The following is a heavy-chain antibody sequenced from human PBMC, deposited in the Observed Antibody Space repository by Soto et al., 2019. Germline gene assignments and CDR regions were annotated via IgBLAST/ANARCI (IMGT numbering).Heavy chain of an antibody. V-gene: IGHV1-18*01. J-gene: IGHJ3*02. Sequence: ASVKVSCKASGYTFTSYGISWVRQAPGQGLERMGWISAYNGNTNYAQKLQGRVNMTTDTSTSTTYIELRSLRSDDTAVYYCARDLYYYGSGNVGDAFDIWGQGTMVTVSS. CDR2: ISAYNGNT. CDR3: ARDLYYYGSGNVGDAFDI. CDR1: GYTFTSYG. D-gene: IGHD3-10*01.